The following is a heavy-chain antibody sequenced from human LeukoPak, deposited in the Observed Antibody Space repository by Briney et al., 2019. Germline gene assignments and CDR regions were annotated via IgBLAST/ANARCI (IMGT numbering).Heavy chain of an antibody. CDR1: GGSFSGYY. V-gene: IGHV4-34*01. J-gene: IGHJ6*03. D-gene: IGHD3-10*01. Sequence: SETLSLTCAVYGGSFSGYYWSWIRQPPGKGLEWIGEINHSGSTNYNPSLKSRVTISVDTSKNQFSLKLSSVTAADTAVYYCARAGSVSRYYYYYMDVWGEGTRVTVSS. CDR3: ARAGSVSRYYYYYMDV. CDR2: INHSGST.